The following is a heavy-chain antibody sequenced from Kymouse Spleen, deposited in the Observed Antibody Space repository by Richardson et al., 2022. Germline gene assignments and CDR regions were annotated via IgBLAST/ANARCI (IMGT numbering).Heavy chain of an antibody. V-gene: IGHV4-34*01. Sequence: QVQLQQWGAGLLKPSETLSLTCAVYGGSFSGYYWSWIRQPPGKGLEWIGEINHSGSTNYNPSLKSRVTISVDTSKNQFSLKLSSVTAADTAVYYCAWGYSNYYYYYGMDVWGQGTTVTVSS. D-gene: IGHD4-11,IGHD4-11*01. CDR3: AWGYSNYYYYYGMDV. J-gene: IGHJ6*02. CDR2: INHSGST. CDR1: GGSFSGYY.